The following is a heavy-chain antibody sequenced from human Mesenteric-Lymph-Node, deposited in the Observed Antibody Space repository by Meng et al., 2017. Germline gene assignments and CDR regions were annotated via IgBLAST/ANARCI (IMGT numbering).Heavy chain of an antibody. CDR3: TRRWWLTYHFGY. CDR2: ISNDGSKK. CDR1: GFTFSSYA. V-gene: IGHV3-30-3*01. D-gene: IGHD6-19*01. Sequence: GESLKITCAASGFTFSSYAMHWVRQAPGRGLEWVALISNDGSKKYYADSVKSRFTISRDDSKNTLYLQMNSLRADDTAVYYCTRRWWLTYHFGYWGQGTLVTVSS. J-gene: IGHJ4*02.